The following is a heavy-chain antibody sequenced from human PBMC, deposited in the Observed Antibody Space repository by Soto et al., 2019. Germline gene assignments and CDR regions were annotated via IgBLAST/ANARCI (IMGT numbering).Heavy chain of an antibody. V-gene: IGHV3-23*01. CDR1: GFTFTNYV. J-gene: IGHJ5*01. CDR2: ISASGDNT. D-gene: IGHD6-19*01. CDR3: AKEGYTSGWYAF. Sequence: EVQLSESGGGLAQPGGSLRLSCATSGFTFTNYVLAWVRLAPGRGLEWVSAISASGDNTYYADSVKGRFTISRDNSKNTVYLQMNSLRPEDRAVYYCAKEGYTSGWYAFWGQGTLVTVSS.